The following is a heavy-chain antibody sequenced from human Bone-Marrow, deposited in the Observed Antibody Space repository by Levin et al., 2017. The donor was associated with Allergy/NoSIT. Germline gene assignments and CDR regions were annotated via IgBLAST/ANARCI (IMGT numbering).Heavy chain of an antibody. CDR1: GFTFSSYA. J-gene: IGHJ4*02. Sequence: GESLKISCAASGFTFSSYAMSWVRQAPGKGLEWVSAISGSGGSTYYADSVKGRFTISRDNSKNTLYLQMNSLRAEDTAVYYCAKDTGSGSYDGYWGQGTLVTVSS. V-gene: IGHV3-23*01. CDR3: AKDTGSGSYDGY. CDR2: ISGSGGST. D-gene: IGHD3-10*01.